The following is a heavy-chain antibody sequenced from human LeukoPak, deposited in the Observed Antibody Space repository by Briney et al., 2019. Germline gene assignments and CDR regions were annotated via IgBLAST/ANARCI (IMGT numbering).Heavy chain of an antibody. CDR1: GGSISSYC. J-gene: IGHJ6*02. V-gene: IGHV4-59*01. CDR3: ARAYYDFWSGYSYYGMDV. D-gene: IGHD3-3*01. CDR2: IYYSGST. Sequence: SETLSLTCTVSGGSISSYCWSWIRQPPGKGLEWIGYIYYSGSTNYNPSLKSRVTISVDTSKNQFSLKLSSVTAADTAVYYCARAYYDFWSGYSYYGMDVWGQGTTVTVSS.